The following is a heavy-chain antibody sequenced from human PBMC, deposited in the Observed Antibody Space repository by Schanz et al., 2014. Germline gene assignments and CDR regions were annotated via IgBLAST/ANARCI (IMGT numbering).Heavy chain of an antibody. D-gene: IGHD3-22*01. CDR3: AKIRYDSSGYYLPYYGMDV. Sequence: EVQVVESGGGLVQPGGSLRLSCEASGFTLTSYALTWVRQAPGKGLEWVVGSSGSGGSTDYEYSVKGWFIIHSDNSKNQLYLQMNRLRAEDTAVYYCAKIRYDSSGYYLPYYGMDVWGQGTTVIVSS. CDR1: GFTLTSYA. J-gene: IGHJ6*02. V-gene: IGHV3-23*04. CDR2: SSGSGGST.